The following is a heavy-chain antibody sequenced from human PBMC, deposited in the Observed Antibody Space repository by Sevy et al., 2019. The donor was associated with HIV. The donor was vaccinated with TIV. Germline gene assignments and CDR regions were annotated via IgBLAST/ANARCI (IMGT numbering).Heavy chain of an antibody. CDR2: ISTYGSTI. CDR3: ARVGLRFLEWLPHYGMDV. Sequence: GGSLRLSCAASGFSFSDYYMTWIRQAPGKGLEWVSYISTYGSTIYYADSVKGRFTISRDNARNSLYLQMNSLGAEDTAVYYCARVGLRFLEWLPHYGMDVWGQGTTVTVSS. J-gene: IGHJ6*02. V-gene: IGHV3-11*01. D-gene: IGHD3-3*01. CDR1: GFSFSDYY.